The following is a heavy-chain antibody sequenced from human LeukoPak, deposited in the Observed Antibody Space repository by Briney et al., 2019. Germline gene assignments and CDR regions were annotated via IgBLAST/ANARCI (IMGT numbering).Heavy chain of an antibody. Sequence: SETLSLTCAVYGGSFSGYYWSWIRQPPGKGLEWIGEINHSGSTNYNPSLKSRVTMSVDTSKNQFSLWLSSVTAADTAVYYCARMRLSSYWYFDLWGRGTLVTVSS. CDR1: GGSFSGYY. CDR2: INHSGST. D-gene: IGHD6-25*01. J-gene: IGHJ2*01. CDR3: ARMRLSSYWYFDL. V-gene: IGHV4-34*01.